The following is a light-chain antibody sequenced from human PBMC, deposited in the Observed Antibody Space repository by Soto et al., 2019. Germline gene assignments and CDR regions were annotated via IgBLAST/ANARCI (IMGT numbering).Light chain of an antibody. CDR1: SSNIGNNY. CDR2: DNN. J-gene: IGLJ1*01. Sequence: QSVLTQPPSTSGTPGQRVTISCSGSSSNIGNNYVSWYQQLPGTAPKLLIYDNNKRPSGVPDRFSGSTSGTSASLAISGLRSEDESDYYCATWDDSLNGYVFGTGTKVTVL. CDR3: ATWDDSLNGYV. V-gene: IGLV1-47*01.